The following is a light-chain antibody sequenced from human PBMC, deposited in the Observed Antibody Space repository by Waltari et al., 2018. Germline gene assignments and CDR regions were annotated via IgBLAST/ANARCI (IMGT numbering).Light chain of an antibody. CDR1: SSDVGTYKR. CDR2: AVS. V-gene: IGLV2-23*02. CDR3: SSYAGSSKGV. Sequence: QSALPQPASVSGSPAQSITISCTGTSSDVGTYKRVFWYQQHPGKAPKLMIYAVSKRPSGVSDRFSGSKSGDMASLTISGLQPEDEAEYFCSSYAGSSKGVFGGGTKVTVL. J-gene: IGLJ2*01.